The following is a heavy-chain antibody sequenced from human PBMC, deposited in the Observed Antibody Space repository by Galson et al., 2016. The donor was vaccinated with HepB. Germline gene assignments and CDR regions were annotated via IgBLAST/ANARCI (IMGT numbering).Heavy chain of an antibody. J-gene: IGHJ5*02. CDR3: SNHYGSGTYYEFDP. D-gene: IGHD3-10*01. CDR1: GFTVTNAW. CDR2: IKSRTDGGTA. V-gene: IGHV3-15*01. Sequence: SLRLSCAASGFTVTNAWMTWVRQAPGKGLEWVGRIKSRTDGGTADYAAPVKGSFIISRDDSKNTLYLQMNSLKTKDTAVYYCSNHYGSGTYYEFDPWGQGTPVTVSS.